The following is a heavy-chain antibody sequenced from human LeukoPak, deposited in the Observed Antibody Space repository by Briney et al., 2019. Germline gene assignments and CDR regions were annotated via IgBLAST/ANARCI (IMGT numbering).Heavy chain of an antibody. V-gene: IGHV4-34*01. CDR2: INHSGST. J-gene: IGHJ4*02. CDR3: ARVPLYYYDSSGGRGPTDY. CDR1: GGSFSGYY. D-gene: IGHD3-22*01. Sequence: SETLSLTCAVYGGSFSGYYWSWIRQPPGKGLEWIGEINHSGSTNYNPSLKSRVTVSVDTSKNQFSLKLSSVTAADTAVYYCARVPLYYYDSSGGRGPTDYWGQGTLVTVSS.